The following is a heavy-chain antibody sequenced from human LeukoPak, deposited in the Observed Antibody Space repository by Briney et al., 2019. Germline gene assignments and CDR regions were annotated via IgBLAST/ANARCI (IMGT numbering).Heavy chain of an antibody. CDR1: GGFISSSSYF. V-gene: IGHV4-39*01. CDR2: IYYSGST. Sequence: SETLSLTCTVSGGFISSSSYFWGWIRQPPGKGLEWIGSIYYSGSTSYNTSLKSRVTISVDTSKNQFSLKLSSVTAADTAVYYCARLPLGDDAFDIWGQGTMVTVSS. J-gene: IGHJ3*02. CDR3: ARLPLGDDAFDI. D-gene: IGHD3-16*01.